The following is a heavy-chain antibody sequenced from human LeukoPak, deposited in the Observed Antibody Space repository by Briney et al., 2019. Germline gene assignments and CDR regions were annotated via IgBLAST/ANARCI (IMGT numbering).Heavy chain of an antibody. D-gene: IGHD2-2*01. J-gene: IGHJ6*03. Sequence: GGSLRLSCAASGFTFSSYAMHWVRQAPGKGLEWVAVISYDGSNKYYADSVKGRFTISRDNSKNTLYLQMNSLRAEDTAVYYCAKAPRPPIVVVPGPRYYMDVWGKGTTVTVSS. CDR2: ISYDGSNK. CDR1: GFTFSSYA. V-gene: IGHV3-30-3*01. CDR3: AKAPRPPIVVVPGPRYYMDV.